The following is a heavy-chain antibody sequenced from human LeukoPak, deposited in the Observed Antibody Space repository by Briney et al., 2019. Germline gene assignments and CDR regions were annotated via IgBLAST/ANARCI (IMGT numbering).Heavy chain of an antibody. CDR3: AKDRGIVGATTDFDY. V-gene: IGHV3-23*03. CDR2: IYSAGST. D-gene: IGHD1-26*01. J-gene: IGHJ4*02. Sequence: GGSLRLSCAASGFTFSSYAMSWVRQAPGKGLEWVSVIYSAGSTYYADSVKGRFTISRDNSKNTLYLQMNSLRAEDTAVYYCAKDRGIVGATTDFDYWGQGTLVTVSS. CDR1: GFTFSSYA.